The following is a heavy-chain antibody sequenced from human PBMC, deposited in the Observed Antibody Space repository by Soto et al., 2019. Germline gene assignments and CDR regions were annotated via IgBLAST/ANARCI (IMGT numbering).Heavy chain of an antibody. V-gene: IGHV4-34*01. CDR1: GGSFSGYY. CDR2: INHSGST. CDR3: ARVGRYGGKRGYFDY. Sequence: QVQLQQWGAGLLKPSETLSLTCAVYGGSFSGYYWSWIRQPPGKGLEWLGEINHSGSTNYNPSLKSRVTISVDTSKNQFSLKLSSVTAADTAVYYCARVGRYGGKRGYFDYWGQGTLVTVSS. J-gene: IGHJ4*02. D-gene: IGHD4-17*01.